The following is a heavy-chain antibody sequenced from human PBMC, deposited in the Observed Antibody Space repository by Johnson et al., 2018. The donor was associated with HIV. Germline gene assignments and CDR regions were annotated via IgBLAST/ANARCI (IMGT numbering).Heavy chain of an antibody. D-gene: IGHD1-26*01. CDR3: AKDFWPVGARGAFDI. CDR2: ISYDGSEK. CDR1: GFTFSSYA. Sequence: QVQLVESGGGVVQPGRSLRLSCAASGFTFSSYAMHWVRQAPGKGLEWVAVISYDGSEKYFADSVKGRFTISRDNSKNTLYLQMNSLRAEDTAVYYCAKDFWPVGARGAFDIWGQGTMVTVSS. J-gene: IGHJ3*02. V-gene: IGHV3-30*04.